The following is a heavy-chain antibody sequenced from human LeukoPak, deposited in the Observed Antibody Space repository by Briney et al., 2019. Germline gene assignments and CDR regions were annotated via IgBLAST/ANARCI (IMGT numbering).Heavy chain of an antibody. V-gene: IGHV3-23*01. D-gene: IGHD6-13*01. CDR2: ISGSGGST. Sequence: AISGSGGSTYYADSVKGRFTISRDNSKNTLYLQMNSLRAEDTAVYYCAKGRYSSSGYFDYWGQGTLVTVSS. CDR3: AKGRYSSSGYFDY. J-gene: IGHJ4*02.